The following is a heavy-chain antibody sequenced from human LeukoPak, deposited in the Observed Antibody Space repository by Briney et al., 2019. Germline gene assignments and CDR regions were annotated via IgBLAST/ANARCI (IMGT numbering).Heavy chain of an antibody. CDR2: IHHSGKT. Sequence: SETLSLTCAVSGDSISGINWWTWVRLSPEKGLEWIGEIHHSGKTNYNPSLKSRVNISLDKSKNHFSLRVNSVVAADTAIYYCARAPDTAIPYYYMDVWGKGTTVTVSS. CDR3: ARAPDTAIPYYYMDV. V-gene: IGHV4-4*02. D-gene: IGHD5-18*01. J-gene: IGHJ6*03. CDR1: GDSISGINW.